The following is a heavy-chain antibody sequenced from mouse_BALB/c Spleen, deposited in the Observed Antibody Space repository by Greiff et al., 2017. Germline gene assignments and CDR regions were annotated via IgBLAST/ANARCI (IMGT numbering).Heavy chain of an antibody. V-gene: IGHV1-4*01. D-gene: IGHD3-3*01. CDR1: GYTFTSYT. CDR3: TREGGDAWFAY. Sequence: QVQLQQSGAELARPGASVKMSCKASGYTFTSYTMHWVKQRPGQGLEWIGYINPSSGYTNYNQKFKDKATLTADKSSSTAYMQLSSLTSEDSAVYYCTREGGDAWFAYWGQGTLVTVSA. J-gene: IGHJ3*01. CDR2: INPSSGYT.